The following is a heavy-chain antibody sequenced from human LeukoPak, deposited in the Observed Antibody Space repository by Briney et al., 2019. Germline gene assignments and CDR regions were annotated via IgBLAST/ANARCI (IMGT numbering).Heavy chain of an antibody. D-gene: IGHD4-23*01. Sequence: SETLSLTCAVYGGSFSGYYWSWIRQPPGKGLEWIGEINHSGSTNYNPSLKSRVTISVDTSKNQFSLKLSSVTAADTAVYYCARVGTYGGNSRGGDYWGQGTLVTVSS. V-gene: IGHV4-34*01. J-gene: IGHJ4*02. CDR3: ARVGTYGGNSRGGDY. CDR1: GGSFSGYY. CDR2: INHSGST.